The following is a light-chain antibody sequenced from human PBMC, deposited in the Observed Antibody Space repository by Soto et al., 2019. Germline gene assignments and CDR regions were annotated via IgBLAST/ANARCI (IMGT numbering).Light chain of an antibody. CDR2: ANN. CDR1: SGNIASNY. J-gene: IGLJ1*01. Sequence: NFMLTQPHSVSESPGRTVTISCTRSSGNIASNYVQWYQQRPGSSPTTLIYANNQRPSGVPDRFSGSIDSSSNSASLSISGLRTEGEADYYCQSYDTTNVYVFGSGTKLTVL. V-gene: IGLV6-57*01. CDR3: QSYDTTNVYV.